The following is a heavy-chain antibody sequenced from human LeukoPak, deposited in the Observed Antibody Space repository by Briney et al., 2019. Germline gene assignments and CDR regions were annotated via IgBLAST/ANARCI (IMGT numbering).Heavy chain of an antibody. CDR3: ARDGTPSYSSGWVYMDV. CDR1: GFSFSSYE. D-gene: IGHD6-25*01. CDR2: ISASGTLT. Sequence: GGSQRLSCAASGFSFSSYEMNWVRQAPGKGPEWISYISASGTLTHYADSVEGRFTISRDNAKNSLYLQMNSLRGEDTAVYYCARDGTPSYSSGWVYMDVWGKGTTVTISS. J-gene: IGHJ6*04. V-gene: IGHV3-48*03.